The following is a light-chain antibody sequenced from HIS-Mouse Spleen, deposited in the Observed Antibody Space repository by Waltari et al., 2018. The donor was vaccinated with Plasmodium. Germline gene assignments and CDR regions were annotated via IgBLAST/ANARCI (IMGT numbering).Light chain of an antibody. J-gene: IGKJ1*01. CDR1: QSISMY. V-gene: IGKV1-39*01. Sequence: DIQMTQSPSSLSASVGDRVNITCRASQSISMYLNWYQQKPGKAPKLLIYAASSLQSGVPSRFSGSGSGTDFTLTINSLQPEDFATYYCQQSYSTWTFGQGTKVEIK. CDR2: AAS. CDR3: QQSYSTWT.